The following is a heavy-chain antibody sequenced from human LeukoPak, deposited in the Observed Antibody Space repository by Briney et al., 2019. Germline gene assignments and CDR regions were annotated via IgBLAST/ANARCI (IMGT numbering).Heavy chain of an antibody. V-gene: IGHV4-39*01. J-gene: IGHJ4*02. CDR3: VRHISTNTGYFDS. D-gene: IGHD5-24*01. CDR1: GGSINSHSYY. Sequence: PSETLSLTCTVSGGSINSHSYYWGWIRQPPGKGLEWIGSVYYDGTSYANPSLKTRVGVFVDTSRDQFSLDLDFVTAADTALYYCVRHISTNTGYFDSCGQGTLVSVSS. CDR2: VYYDGTS.